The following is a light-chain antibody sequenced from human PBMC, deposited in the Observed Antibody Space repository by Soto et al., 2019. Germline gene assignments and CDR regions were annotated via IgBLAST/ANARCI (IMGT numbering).Light chain of an antibody. CDR2: KAS. CDR1: QSISVW. V-gene: IGKV1-5*03. Sequence: DIQMTQSPSTLSASVGDRVTITCRASQSISVWLAWYQQKPGEAPKLLIYKASTVASGVPSRFSGSGSGTEFTLTISSLQPDDFATYYCQQYNSYSRTFGQGTELEIK. J-gene: IGKJ2*01. CDR3: QQYNSYSRT.